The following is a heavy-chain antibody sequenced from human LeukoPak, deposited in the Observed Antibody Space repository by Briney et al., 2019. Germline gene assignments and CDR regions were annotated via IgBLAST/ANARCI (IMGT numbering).Heavy chain of an antibody. Sequence: SETLSLTCTVSGGSISSGSYYWSWIRQPAGKGLEWIGRIYTSGSTNYNPSLKSRVTISVDTSKNQFSLKLSSVTAADTAVYYCARESLVCSSTSCYYAFDIWGQGTMVTVSS. J-gene: IGHJ3*02. CDR2: IYTSGST. CDR1: GGSISSGSYY. D-gene: IGHD2-2*01. CDR3: ARESLVCSSTSCYYAFDI. V-gene: IGHV4-61*02.